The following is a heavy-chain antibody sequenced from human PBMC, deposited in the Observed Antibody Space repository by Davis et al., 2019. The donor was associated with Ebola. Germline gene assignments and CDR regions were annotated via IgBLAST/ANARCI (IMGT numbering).Heavy chain of an antibody. D-gene: IGHD2-15*01. CDR2: ISAYNGNT. CDR3: ARLTWGYCSGGSCRYYYYGMDV. J-gene: IGHJ6*02. CDR1: GYTFTSYG. V-gene: IGHV1-18*01. Sequence: AASVKVSCKASGYTFTSYGISWVRQAPGQGLEWMGWISAYNGNTNYAQKLQGRVTMTTDTSTSTAYMELRSLRSDDTAVYYCARLTWGYCSGGSCRYYYYGMDVWGQGTTVTVSS.